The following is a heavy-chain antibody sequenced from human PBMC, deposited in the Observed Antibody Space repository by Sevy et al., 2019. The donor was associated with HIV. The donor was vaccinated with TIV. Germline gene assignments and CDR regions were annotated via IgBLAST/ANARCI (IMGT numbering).Heavy chain of an antibody. Sequence: GGSLRLSCAASGFPFSNFAMSWVRQAPGKGLEWVSTLIGGGSRTYYADSVTGRSIISRDNSRNTLYLQMNSLRAEDTAIYYCAKRRVQSGLSGGGANYGMDVCGRGTTVTVSS. V-gene: IGHV3-23*01. CDR3: AKRRVQSGLSGGGANYGMDV. CDR2: LIGGGSRT. D-gene: IGHD2-8*02. CDR1: GFPFSNFA. J-gene: IGHJ6*02.